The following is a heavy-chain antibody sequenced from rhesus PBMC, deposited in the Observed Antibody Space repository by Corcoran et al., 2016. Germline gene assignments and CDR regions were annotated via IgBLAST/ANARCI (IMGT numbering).Heavy chain of an antibody. V-gene: IGHV2-174*01. CDR3: ARGDGGSSYGY. Sequence: QVTLKESGPALVKPTQTLTLTCTSSGFSLTTSSMAVGWIRQPPGKALEWLALIYVDDDKRYSTSLTSRLTISKDTSKNQVVLTMTNMDPVDTATYYCARGDGGSSYGYWGQGVLVTVSS. D-gene: IGHD4-29*01. CDR1: GFSLTTSSMA. J-gene: IGHJ4*01. CDR2: IYVDDDK.